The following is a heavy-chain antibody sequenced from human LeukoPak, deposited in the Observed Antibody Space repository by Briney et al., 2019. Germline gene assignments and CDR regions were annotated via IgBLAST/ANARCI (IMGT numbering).Heavy chain of an antibody. J-gene: IGHJ4*02. Sequence: GRSLRLSCAASGFTFSSYGMHWVRQAPGKGLEWVAVISYDGSNKYYADSVKGRFTISRDNSKNTLYLQMNSLRAEDTAVYYCAKLVIAAAGEGVDYWGQGTLVTVSS. D-gene: IGHD6-13*01. CDR1: GFTFSSYG. V-gene: IGHV3-30*18. CDR3: AKLVIAAAGEGVDY. CDR2: ISYDGSNK.